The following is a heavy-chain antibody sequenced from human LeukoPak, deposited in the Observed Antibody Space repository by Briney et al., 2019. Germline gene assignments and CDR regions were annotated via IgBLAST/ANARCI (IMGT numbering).Heavy chain of an antibody. CDR3: ARVSYDFWSGYYTGYYYYYGMDV. V-gene: IGHV3-66*01. D-gene: IGHD3-3*01. CDR2: IYSGGST. Sequence: GGSLRLSCAASGFTVSSNYMSWVRQAPGKGLERVSVIYSGGSTYYADSVKGRFTISRDNSKNTLYLQMNSLRAEDTAVYYCARVSYDFWSGYYTGYYYYYGMDVWGQGTTVTVSS. CDR1: GFTVSSNY. J-gene: IGHJ6*02.